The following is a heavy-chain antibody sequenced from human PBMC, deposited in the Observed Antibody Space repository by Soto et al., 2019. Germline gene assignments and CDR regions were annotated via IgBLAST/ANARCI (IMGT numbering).Heavy chain of an antibody. D-gene: IGHD3-22*01. CDR1: GFTFSDFG. V-gene: IGHV3-30*03. J-gene: IGHJ6*02. CDR2: ISYDGSNK. Sequence: RRLSCAASGFTFSDFGMHWVRQTPGKGLEWVTVISYDGSNKYYADSVKGRFTISRDNSKNTLSLQMNNLRAEDTAVYYCARGLKYYSDTSQARRFALDVWGQGTTVAVSS. CDR3: ARGLKYYSDTSQARRFALDV.